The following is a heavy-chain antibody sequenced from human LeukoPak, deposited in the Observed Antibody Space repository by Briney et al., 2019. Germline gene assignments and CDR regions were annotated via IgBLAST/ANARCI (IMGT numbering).Heavy chain of an antibody. Sequence: GGSLRLSCAASGFTFSSYWMSWVRQAPGKGLEWVANIKHDGSEKFCVGSVKGRFTISRDNAKNSLSLQMNSLRAEDTAVYYCARDNDYSFDYWGQGTLVTVSS. D-gene: IGHD4-11*01. CDR2: IKHDGSEK. V-gene: IGHV3-7*01. CDR3: ARDNDYSFDY. CDR1: GFTFSSYW. J-gene: IGHJ4*02.